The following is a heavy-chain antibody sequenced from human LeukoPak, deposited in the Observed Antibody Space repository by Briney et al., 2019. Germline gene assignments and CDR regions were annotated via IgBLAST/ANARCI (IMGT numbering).Heavy chain of an antibody. D-gene: IGHD1-26*01. J-gene: IGHJ4*02. Sequence: GRFTISRDNAKNSLYLQMNSLRAEDTAVYYCASRPSGSYARFDSWGQGTLVTVSS. V-gene: IGHV3-48*01. CDR3: ASRPSGSYARFDS.